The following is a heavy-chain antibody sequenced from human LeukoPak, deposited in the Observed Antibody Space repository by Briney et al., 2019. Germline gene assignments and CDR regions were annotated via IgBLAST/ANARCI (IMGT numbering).Heavy chain of an antibody. V-gene: IGHV1-8*01. CDR3: ARVGATGSSYYYGMDV. CDR1: GYTFTSYD. CDR2: MNPNSGNT. J-gene: IGHJ6*02. D-gene: IGHD1-26*01. Sequence: ASVKVSCKASGYTFTSYDINWVRQATGQGLEWMGWMNPNSGNTGYAQKFQGRVTMTRNTSISTAYMELSSLRSEDTAVYYSARVGATGSSYYYGMDVWGQGTTVTVSS.